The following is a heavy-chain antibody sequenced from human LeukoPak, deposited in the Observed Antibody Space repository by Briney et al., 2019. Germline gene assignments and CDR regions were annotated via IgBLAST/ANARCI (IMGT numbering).Heavy chain of an antibody. CDR1: GFTFSSYG. J-gene: IGHJ4*02. CDR2: IWYDGSNK. Sequence: GGSLRLSCAASGFTFSSYGMHWVRQAPGKGLEWVAVIWYDGSNKYYADSVKGRFTISRDNSKNTLYLQMNSLRAEDTAVYYCATGLLYSSSLFDYWGQGTLVTVSS. D-gene: IGHD6-6*01. CDR3: ATGLLYSSSLFDY. V-gene: IGHV3-30*02.